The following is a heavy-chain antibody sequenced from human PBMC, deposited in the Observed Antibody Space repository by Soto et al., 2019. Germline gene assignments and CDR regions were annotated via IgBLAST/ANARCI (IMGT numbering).Heavy chain of an antibody. J-gene: IGHJ4*02. D-gene: IGHD2-15*01. V-gene: IGHV1-69*12. CDR2: IIPMFDTP. CDR3: ARSGGLDRDFNY. Sequence: QVQLVQSGAEVKKPGSSVKVSCKASGGTFSSDSFSWVRQAPGQGLEWMGGIIPMFDTPIYAQKFQDRVPISAYXSTSTAYMQLSSLRSGDTAVYYCARSGGLDRDFNYWGQGSLVTVSS. CDR1: GGTFSSDS.